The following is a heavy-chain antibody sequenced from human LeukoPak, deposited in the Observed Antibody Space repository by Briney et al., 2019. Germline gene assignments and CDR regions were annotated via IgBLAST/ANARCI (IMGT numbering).Heavy chain of an antibody. V-gene: IGHV3-15*01. Sequence: GGSLRLSCATSGFNFNDAWMNWVRQAPGKGQEWLGRIKSISYGGTIDYAAPVKGRFTISRDDSKNTLYLQMDSLETEDTAIYYCTRTWPGNTCFNFWGQGTLVTVSS. J-gene: IGHJ4*02. D-gene: IGHD1-7*01. CDR3: TRTWPGNTCFNF. CDR1: GFNFNDAW. CDR2: IKSISYGGTI.